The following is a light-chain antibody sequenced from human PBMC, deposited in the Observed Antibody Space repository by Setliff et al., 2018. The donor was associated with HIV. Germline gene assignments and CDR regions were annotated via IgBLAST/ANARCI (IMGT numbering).Light chain of an antibody. CDR1: SSDVGSYNL. CDR2: EGS. J-gene: IGLJ1*01. Sequence: QSALAQPASVSGSPGQSITISCTGTSSDVGSYNLVSWYQQHPGKAPKLMIYEGSKRPSGVSNRFSGSKSGNPASLTISGLQAEDEADYYCCSYAGSYYVFGTGTKVTVL. CDR3: CSYAGSYYV. V-gene: IGLV2-23*01.